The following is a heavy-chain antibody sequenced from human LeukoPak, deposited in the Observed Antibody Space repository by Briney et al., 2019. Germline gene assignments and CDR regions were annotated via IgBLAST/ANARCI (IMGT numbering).Heavy chain of an antibody. V-gene: IGHV1-46*01. CDR2: INPTGGST. D-gene: IGHD3-9*01. Sequence: GASVKVSCKASGYPFTVHYMHWVRQAPGQGLEWMGIINPTGGSTSYAQKFQGRVTMTRDTSTSTVYMELSSLRSEDTAVYYCARDWARLRYFDWLLPGDYWGQGTLVTVSS. CDR1: GYPFTVHY. J-gene: IGHJ4*02. CDR3: ARDWARLRYFDWLLPGDY.